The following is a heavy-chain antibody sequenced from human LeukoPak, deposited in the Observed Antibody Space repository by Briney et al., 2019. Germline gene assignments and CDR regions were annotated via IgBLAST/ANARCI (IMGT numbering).Heavy chain of an antibody. CDR3: ATGPRNIWDY. J-gene: IGHJ4*02. CDR1: GYNFADHF. D-gene: IGHD1-14*01. V-gene: IGHV1-69-2*01. Sequence: ASVKVSCKTSGYNFADHFLHWVQQAPGKGLEWIGRIDPEFGDTKYATRFQGRVTIIADPSTDTAYLDLSGLRSEDTALYYCATGPRNIWDYWGQGTLVTVSS. CDR2: IDPEFGDT.